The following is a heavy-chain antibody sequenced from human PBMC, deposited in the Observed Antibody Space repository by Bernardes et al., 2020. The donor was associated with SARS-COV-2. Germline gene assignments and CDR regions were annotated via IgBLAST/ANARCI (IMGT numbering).Heavy chain of an antibody. CDR1: GFTFSDYY. J-gene: IGHJ6*02. CDR3: ARRSVPSLGTSRIYYYYGMDV. V-gene: IGHV3-11*01. D-gene: IGHD2-2*01. CDR2: ISSSGSTI. Sequence: GGSLRLSCAASGFTFSDYYMSWIRQAPGKGLEWVSYISSSGSTIYYADSVKGRFTISRDNAKNSLYLQMNSLRAEDTAVYYCARRSVPSLGTSRIYYYYGMDVWGQGTTVTVSS.